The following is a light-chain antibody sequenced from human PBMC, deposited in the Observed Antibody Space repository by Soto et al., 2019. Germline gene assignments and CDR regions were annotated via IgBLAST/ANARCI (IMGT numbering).Light chain of an antibody. CDR1: QSVSGW. V-gene: IGKV1-39*01. J-gene: IGKJ1*01. Sequence: DVQMSQSHSTLSASVADTITGACRASQSVSGWLAWYQQKPGEAPKLLIYAASSLQSGVPSRFSGSGSGTDFTLTISSLQPEDFATYYCQQSYSTPTFGQGAKVDI. CDR3: QQSYSTPT. CDR2: AAS.